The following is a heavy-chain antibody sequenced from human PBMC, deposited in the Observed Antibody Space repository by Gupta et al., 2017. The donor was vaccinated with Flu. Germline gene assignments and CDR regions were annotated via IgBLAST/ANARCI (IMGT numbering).Heavy chain of an antibody. CDR3: ARRKNMGSPYTQGDDYWLDT. D-gene: IGHD3-16*01. V-gene: IGHV4-61*03. Sequence: YWNWIRQVPGKGLEWLGRVSESVGGHYNPSLLSRLSRSLDRSKNSFSLTLNSVTAADTAVYVGARRKNMGSPYTQGDDYWLDTGGQGAMVAVSS. CDR2: VSESVGG. J-gene: IGHJ5*02. CDR1: Y.